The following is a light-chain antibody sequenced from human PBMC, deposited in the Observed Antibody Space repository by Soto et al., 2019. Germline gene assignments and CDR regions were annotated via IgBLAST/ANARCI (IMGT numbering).Light chain of an antibody. Sequence: QSALTQPASVSGSPGQSITISCTGTSSDIGDYNFVSWYQQHPGEAPRLMIYEVRNRPSGVSNRFSGSKSGNTASLTISGLQAEDEADYYCTSYTSDSTLVFGTGTKVTVL. CDR2: EVR. J-gene: IGLJ1*01. CDR3: TSYTSDSTLV. CDR1: SSDIGDYNF. V-gene: IGLV2-14*01.